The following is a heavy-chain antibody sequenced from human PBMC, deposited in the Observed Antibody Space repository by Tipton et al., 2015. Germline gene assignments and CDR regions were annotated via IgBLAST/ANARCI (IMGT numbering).Heavy chain of an antibody. Sequence: QLVQSGAEVKKPGASVKVSCKASGYTFNNYYMHWVRQAPGQGLEWMGILNPSIGSTTYAQKFQGRVTMTRDTSTNTVYMELSSLRSEDTAVYYCARALMEWQKNDALEIWGQGTLVTVS. J-gene: IGHJ3*02. CDR2: LNPSIGST. CDR1: GYTFNNYY. D-gene: IGHD3-3*01. CDR3: ARALMEWQKNDALEI. V-gene: IGHV1-46*02.